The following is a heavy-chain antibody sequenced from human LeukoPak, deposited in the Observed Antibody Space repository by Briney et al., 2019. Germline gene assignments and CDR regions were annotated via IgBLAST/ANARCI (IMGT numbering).Heavy chain of an antibody. CDR1: GGTFSSYA. Sequence: GASVKVSRKASGGTFSSYAISWVRQAPGQGLEWMGIINPSGGSTTYAQKFQGRVTMTRDTSTRTVYMDLTSLRPEDTAVYYCAREGVATAKGGYNWLDPWGQGTLVTVSS. J-gene: IGHJ5*02. CDR2: INPSGGST. V-gene: IGHV1-46*01. CDR3: AREGVATAKGGYNWLDP. D-gene: IGHD5-12*01.